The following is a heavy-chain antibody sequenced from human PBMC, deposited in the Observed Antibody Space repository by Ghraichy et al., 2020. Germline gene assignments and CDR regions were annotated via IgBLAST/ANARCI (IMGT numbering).Heavy chain of an antibody. J-gene: IGHJ4*02. Sequence: ASVKVSCKASGYTFSNYAINWVRQAPGQGLEWMGWNSAYTGNTNYAQKFHDRVTMTTDTSTDTAYMELRGLRSDDMAVYYCARVGDGILDYWGQGTLVTVSS. V-gene: IGHV1-18*03. CDR2: NSAYTGNT. D-gene: IGHD3-16*01. CDR3: ARVGDGILDY. CDR1: GYTFSNYA.